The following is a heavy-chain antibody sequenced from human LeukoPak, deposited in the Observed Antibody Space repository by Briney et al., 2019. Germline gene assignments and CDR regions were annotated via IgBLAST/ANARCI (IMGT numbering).Heavy chain of an antibody. J-gene: IGHJ6*02. Sequence: GGSLRLSCAASGFTLCSYGMHWVRQAPGKGLEWVAVISYDGSNKYYADSVKGRFTISRENSKNTLYLQMKSLGAEDTAVYYCAKDLLEAAADGMDVWGQGTTVTVSS. CDR1: GFTLCSYG. D-gene: IGHD6-13*01. CDR2: ISYDGSNK. CDR3: AKDLLEAAADGMDV. V-gene: IGHV3-30*18.